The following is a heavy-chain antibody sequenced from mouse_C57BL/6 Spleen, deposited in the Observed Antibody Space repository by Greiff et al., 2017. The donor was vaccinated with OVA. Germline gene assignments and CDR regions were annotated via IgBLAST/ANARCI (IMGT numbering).Heavy chain of an antibody. Sequence: EVKLVESGGGLVQPGGSLKLSCAASGFTFSDYYMYWVRQTPEKRLEWVAYISNGGGSTYYPDTVKGRFTISRDNAKNTLYLQMSRLKSEDTAMYYCARQMNAMDYWGQGTSVTGSS. J-gene: IGHJ4*01. V-gene: IGHV5-12*01. CDR3: ARQMNAMDY. CDR2: ISNGGGST. CDR1: GFTFSDYY.